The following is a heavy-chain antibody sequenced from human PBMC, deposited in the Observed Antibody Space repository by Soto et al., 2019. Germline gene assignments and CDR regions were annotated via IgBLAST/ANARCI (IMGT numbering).Heavy chain of an antibody. CDR1: GFTFNNFA. CDR3: GKDVMQQPEGCDY. J-gene: IGHJ4*02. D-gene: IGHD6-13*01. V-gene: IGHV3-30-3*01. CDR2: ISYDGSNK. Sequence: QVQLVESGGALVQPGKSLRLSCAASGFTFNNFALHWVRQAPGKGLEWVAVISYDGSNKYYAESVRGRFTISRDKVKKTLYLQMNALRPEDTATYYCGKDVMQQPEGCDYWGQGTRVTVSS.